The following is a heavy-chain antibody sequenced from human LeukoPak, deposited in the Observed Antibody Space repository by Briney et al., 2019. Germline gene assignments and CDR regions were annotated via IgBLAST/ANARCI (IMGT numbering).Heavy chain of an antibody. V-gene: IGHV6-1*01. CDR2: TYYRSKWYN. Sequence: SQTLSLTFAISGDSVSRNNGAWNWIRQSSSRGLEWLGRTYYRSKWYNDYALSVKGRITVNPDTSKNQFSLQLNSVTPEDTAVYYCAAWYGGGFDYWGQGTVVTVSS. CDR3: AAWYGGGFDY. J-gene: IGHJ4*02. D-gene: IGHD3-10*01. CDR1: GDSVSRNNGA.